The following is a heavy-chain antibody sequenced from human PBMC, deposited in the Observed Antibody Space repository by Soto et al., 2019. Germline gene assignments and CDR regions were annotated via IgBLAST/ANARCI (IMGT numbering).Heavy chain of an antibody. D-gene: IGHD3-10*01. V-gene: IGHV4-34*01. CDR1: GGSFSGYY. CDR3: ARGRRVRGVPPRGHYYGMDV. Sequence: SETLSLTCAVYGGSFSGYYWSWIRQPPGKGLEWIGEINHSGSTNYNPSLKSRVTISVDTSKNQFSLKLSSVTAADTAVYYCARGRRVRGVPPRGHYYGMDVWGQGTTVTVSS. CDR2: INHSGST. J-gene: IGHJ6*02.